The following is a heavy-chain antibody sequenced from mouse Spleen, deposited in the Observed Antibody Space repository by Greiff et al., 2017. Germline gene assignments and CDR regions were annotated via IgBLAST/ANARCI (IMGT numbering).Heavy chain of an antibody. CDR1: GYSFTDYN. V-gene: IGHV1-39*01. CDR3: AGNYDYAMDY. Sequence: EVQLQQSGPELVKPGASVKISCTASGYSFTDYNMNWVKQSNGKGLEWIGVINPNYGTTCYYQKFKGKATLTVDQSSSTAYMQLNSLTSEDSAVYDSAGNYDYAMDYWGQGTSVTVSS. J-gene: IGHJ4*01. D-gene: IGHD1-1*01. CDR2: INPNYGTT.